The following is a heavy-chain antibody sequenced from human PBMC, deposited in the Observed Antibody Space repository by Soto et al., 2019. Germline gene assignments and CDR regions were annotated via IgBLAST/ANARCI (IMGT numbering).Heavy chain of an antibody. CDR2: ISAXNGNK. D-gene: IGHD3-22*01. J-gene: IGHJ4*02. Sequence: XSVKASCKAPGYTFTRYGSSWVRQAPGQGLEWSXWISAXNGNKKYAHKLXGRVTMTTXTSTTTAHMELRSLRSDDTAVYYCARFGSMIDGIWGQGSLVTVS. CDR3: ARFGSMIDGI. CDR1: GYTFTRYG. V-gene: IGHV1-18*01.